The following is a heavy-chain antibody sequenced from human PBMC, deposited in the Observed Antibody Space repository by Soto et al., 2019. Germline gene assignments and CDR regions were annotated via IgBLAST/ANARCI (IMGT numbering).Heavy chain of an antibody. CDR1: GFPFNTYD. D-gene: IGHD3-16*01. CDR3: TKGGHLDY. CDR2: ISGRDGST. Sequence: EVQVLESGGGLVQPGGSLRLSCAASGFPFNTYDMSWVRQPPGKGLEWVSVISGRDGSTHYADSVKGRFTISRDNSKNTLFLQMNSLRAEDTALYYCTKGGHLDYWGQGTLVTVSS. J-gene: IGHJ4*02. V-gene: IGHV3-23*01.